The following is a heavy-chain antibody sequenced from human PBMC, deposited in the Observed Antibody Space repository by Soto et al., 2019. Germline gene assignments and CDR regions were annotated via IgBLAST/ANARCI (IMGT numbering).Heavy chain of an antibody. D-gene: IGHD3-10*01. CDR2: IIPIFGTA. V-gene: IGHV1-69*01. CDR1: GGTFSSYA. Sequence: QVQLVQSGAEVKKPGSSVKVSCKASGGTFSSYAISWVRQAPGQGLEWMGGIIPIFGTANYAQKFQGRVTIPADESTSTAYMELSSLRSEDTAVYYCASSTYYYGSGSRDYYYGMDVWGQGTTVTVSS. J-gene: IGHJ6*02. CDR3: ASSTYYYGSGSRDYYYGMDV.